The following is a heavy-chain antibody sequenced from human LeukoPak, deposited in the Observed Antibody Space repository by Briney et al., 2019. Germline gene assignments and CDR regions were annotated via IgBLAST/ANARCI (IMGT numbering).Heavy chain of an antibody. V-gene: IGHV3-74*01. Sequence: GGFLRLSCAASGFTFSSYWMHGVRQAPGKGLVWVSRINSDGSSTSYADSVKGRFTISRDNAKNTLYLHMNSLSAEDTAVYYCARQWSGLVYYMDVWGKGTTVTVSS. D-gene: IGHD3-10*01. CDR2: INSDGSST. CDR3: ARQWSGLVYYMDV. J-gene: IGHJ6*03. CDR1: GFTFSSYW.